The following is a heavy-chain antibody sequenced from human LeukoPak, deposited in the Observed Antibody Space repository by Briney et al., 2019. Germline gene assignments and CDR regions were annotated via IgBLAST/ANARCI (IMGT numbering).Heavy chain of an antibody. J-gene: IGHJ4*02. CDR3: ARGPGALLH. CDR2: IASDGSST. D-gene: IGHD3-10*01. CDR1: GFTFSSYA. V-gene: IGHV3-74*01. Sequence: GGSLRLSCAASGFTFSSYAMSWVRQAPGKGLVWVSRIASDGSSTTYADSVKGRFSISRDNAKNTLYLQMNSLRVEDTAVYYCARGPGALLHRGQGILVTVSS.